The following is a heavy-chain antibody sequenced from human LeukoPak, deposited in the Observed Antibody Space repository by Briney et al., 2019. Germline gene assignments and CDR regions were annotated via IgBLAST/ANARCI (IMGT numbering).Heavy chain of an antibody. CDR3: ARDHGSYYFDY. Sequence: PGGSLRLSCVVSGFTFSRYWIRWVRQAPGKGLVWVSSISSDGSSTSYADSVKGRFTISRDNAKNTLSLQMNSLRAEDTAVYYCARDHGSYYFDYWGQGILVAVSS. V-gene: IGHV3-74*01. CDR2: ISSDGSST. CDR1: GFTFSRYW. J-gene: IGHJ4*02. D-gene: IGHD3-10*01.